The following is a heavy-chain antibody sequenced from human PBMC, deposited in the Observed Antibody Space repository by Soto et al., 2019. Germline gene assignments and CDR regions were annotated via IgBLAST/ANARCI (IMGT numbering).Heavy chain of an antibody. CDR2: VYWNDAK. J-gene: IGHJ4*02. CDR3: AHRNTRGYYFDY. V-gene: IGHV2-5*01. CDR1: GFSLSTSQVG. Sequence: PTLVNPTQTLTLPCTFSGFSLSTSQVGVGWIRQPPGKALEWLAHVYWNDAKYYSLSLKTRLTITKDTSKNQVVLTMTNMDPVDTATHFCAHRNTRGYYFDYWGQGALVTVSS.